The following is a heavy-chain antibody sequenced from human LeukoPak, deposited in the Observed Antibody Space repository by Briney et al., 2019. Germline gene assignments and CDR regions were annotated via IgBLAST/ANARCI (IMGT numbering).Heavy chain of an antibody. D-gene: IGHD4-23*01. CDR3: AAENSRDKVDAYVN. J-gene: IGHJ3*02. V-gene: IGHV5-51*01. CDR1: GYSFTSYW. Sequence: GESLKISCNGSGYSFTSYWIGWVRPMPGEGLNWMGIFYPGDSDTRYSPSFQSQVTILADKSISTASMQLRRLKGADPPRQYSAAENSRDKVDAYVNRGKGTMVTVSP. CDR2: FYPGDSDT.